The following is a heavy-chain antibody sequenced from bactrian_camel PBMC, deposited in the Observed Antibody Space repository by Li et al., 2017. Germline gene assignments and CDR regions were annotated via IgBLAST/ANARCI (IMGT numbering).Heavy chain of an antibody. CDR2: LDADGRTT. V-gene: IGHV3S1*01. CDR3: AADRLVCLSTDTKGKWAY. CDR1: GSTYSSLC. Sequence: HVQLVESGGDSVQTGGSLRLSCQASGSTYSSLCMGWFRQAPGKEREGVAVLDADGRTTLYRDSVKGRFTISRDNAKNTLYLQMNGLKAEDTAMYYCAADRLVCLSTDTKGKWAYWGQGTQVTVS. J-gene: IGHJ4*01. D-gene: IGHD5*01.